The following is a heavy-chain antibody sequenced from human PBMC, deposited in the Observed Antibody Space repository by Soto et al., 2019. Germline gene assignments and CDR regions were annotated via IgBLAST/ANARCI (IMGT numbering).Heavy chain of an antibody. J-gene: IGHJ6*02. CDR1: GYSFTSYG. D-gene: IGHD3-10*01. CDR2: ISAYNGNT. CDR3: AMDNGFGESYF. V-gene: IGHV1-18*01. Sequence: QVQLVQSGAEVKKPGASVKVSCKASGYSFTSYGISWVRQAPGQGLEWMGWISAYNGNTNYAQKLQGRVTMTTDTTTRTASMETRSLRSDGTAVYYCAMDNGFGESYFCGQGTTVTVSS.